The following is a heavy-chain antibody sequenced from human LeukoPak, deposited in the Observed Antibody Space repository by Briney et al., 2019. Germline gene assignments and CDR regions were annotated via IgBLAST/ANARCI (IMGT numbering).Heavy chain of an antibody. CDR1: GYTFTGYY. V-gene: IGHV1-2*02. J-gene: IGHJ4*02. D-gene: IGHD6-19*01. Sequence: ASVKVSCKASGYTFTGYYMHWVRQAPGQGLEWMGWINPNSGGTNYAQKFQGRVTMTRDTSISTAYMELSRLRSDDTAVYYCAREKIAVAANFDYWGQGTLVTVSS. CDR2: INPNSGGT. CDR3: AREKIAVAANFDY.